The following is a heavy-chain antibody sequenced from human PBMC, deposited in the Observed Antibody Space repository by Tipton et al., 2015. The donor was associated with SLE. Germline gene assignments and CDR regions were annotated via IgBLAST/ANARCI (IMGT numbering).Heavy chain of an antibody. D-gene: IGHD3-22*01. Sequence: LSLTCAVYGGSFSGYYWSWIRQPPGKGLEWIGEINHSGSTNYNPSLKSRVTISVDTSKNQFSLKLSSVTAADTAVYYCARGLNFYDRSGYYPFYYMDVGGKGTTVPVFS. CDR2: INHSGST. J-gene: IGHJ6*03. CDR1: GGSFSGYY. CDR3: ARGLNFYDRSGYYPFYYMDV. V-gene: IGHV4-34*01.